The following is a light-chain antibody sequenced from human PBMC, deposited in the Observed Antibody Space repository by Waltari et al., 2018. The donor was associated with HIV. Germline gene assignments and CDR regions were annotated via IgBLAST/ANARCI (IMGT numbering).Light chain of an antibody. CDR1: QLGHKS. CDR2: DNT. CDR3: QVWDTSREWV. V-gene: IGLV3-21*02. J-gene: IGLJ3*02. Sequence: SNVLTQPPSESVAPGRTARIPCGENQLGHKSVHWYQQKQGQAPVLVVYDNTDRPSGIPERFSGSNAGKTATLPIRGVEAGDEADYYCQVWDTSREWVFGGGTKLTVL.